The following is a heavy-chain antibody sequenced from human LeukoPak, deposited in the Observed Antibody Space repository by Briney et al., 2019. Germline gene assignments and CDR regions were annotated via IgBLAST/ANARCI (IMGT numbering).Heavy chain of an antibody. V-gene: IGHV3-43*02. CDR3: ARRSGGFDS. J-gene: IGHJ5*01. CDR2: INGDGGST. CDR1: GFTFDDYA. Sequence: GGSLRLSCAASGFTFDDYAMHWVRQAPGKGPEWVSLINGDGGSTTYADSVKGRFTISRDNSKNSLYLQMNSLRTEDTALYYCARRSGGFDSWGQGTLVIVSS.